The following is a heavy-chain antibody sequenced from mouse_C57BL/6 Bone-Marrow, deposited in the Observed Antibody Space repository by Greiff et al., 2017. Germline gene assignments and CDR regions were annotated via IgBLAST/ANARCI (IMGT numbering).Heavy chain of an antibody. CDR3: ARAYGYGPWFAY. D-gene: IGHD2-2*01. CDR1: GYTFTSYW. Sequence: QVQLQQPGAELVKPGASVKLSCKASGYTFTSYWMHWVKQRPGQGLEWIGMIHPNSGSTNYNEKFKSKATLTVDKSSSTAYLQLRSLTAEDAAVYYCARAYGYGPWFAYWGQGTLVTVSA. J-gene: IGHJ3*01. CDR2: IHPNSGST. V-gene: IGHV1-64*01.